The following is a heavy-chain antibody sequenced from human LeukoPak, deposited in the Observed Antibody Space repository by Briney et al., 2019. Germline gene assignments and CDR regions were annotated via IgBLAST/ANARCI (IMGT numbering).Heavy chain of an antibody. D-gene: IGHD4-17*01. Sequence: ASVKVSCKASGYTFTGYYMHWVRQAPGQGLEWMGWISAYNSNTNYAQKLQGRVTMTTDTSTSTAYMELRSLRSDDTAVYYCARDTYTTVTAMDVWGKGTTVTVSS. CDR2: ISAYNSNT. CDR1: GYTFTGYY. CDR3: ARDTYTTVTAMDV. J-gene: IGHJ6*03. V-gene: IGHV1-18*04.